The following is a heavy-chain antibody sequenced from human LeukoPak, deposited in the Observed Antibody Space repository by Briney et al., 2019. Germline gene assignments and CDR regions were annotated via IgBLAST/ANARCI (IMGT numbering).Heavy chain of an antibody. Sequence: ASVKVSCKASGGAFSSYAISWVRQAPGQGLEWMGGIIPIFGTANYAQKFQGRVTFTADKSTSTAYMELSSLRSEDTAVYYCARDPTGYCSSTSCSDAFDIWGQGTMVTVSS. CDR3: ARDPTGYCSSTSCSDAFDI. V-gene: IGHV1-69*06. CDR2: IIPIFGTA. J-gene: IGHJ3*02. D-gene: IGHD2-2*01. CDR1: GGAFSSYA.